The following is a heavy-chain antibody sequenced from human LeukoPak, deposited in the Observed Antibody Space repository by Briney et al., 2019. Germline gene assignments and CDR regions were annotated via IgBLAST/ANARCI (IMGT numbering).Heavy chain of an antibody. CDR1: GFTFSTYG. CDR3: AKRVPYSSSTVYFDS. CDR2: ISDDGKST. Sequence: GGSLRLSCAASGFTFSTYGMNWFRQSPGKGLEWVSSISDDGKSTYYTDSVKGRFTISRDNSKNTLYLQMNSLRAEDTAVYYCAKRVPYSSSTVYFDSWGQGTLVVVSS. D-gene: IGHD6-6*01. J-gene: IGHJ4*02. V-gene: IGHV3-23*01.